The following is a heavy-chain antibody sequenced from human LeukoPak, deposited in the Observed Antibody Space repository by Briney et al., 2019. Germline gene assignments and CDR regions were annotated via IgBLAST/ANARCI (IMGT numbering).Heavy chain of an antibody. CDR3: ARDSRSSIAARGRGYYMDV. D-gene: IGHD6-6*01. Sequence: GGSLRLSCAASGFTFSGYGMHWVRQAPGKGLEWVSFIRYDGSDKYYAESVKGRFTISRDNSKSTLYLQMNSLRVEDTAVYYCARDSRSSIAARGRGYYMDVWGKGTTVTVSS. J-gene: IGHJ6*03. V-gene: IGHV3-30*02. CDR1: GFTFSGYG. CDR2: IRYDGSDK.